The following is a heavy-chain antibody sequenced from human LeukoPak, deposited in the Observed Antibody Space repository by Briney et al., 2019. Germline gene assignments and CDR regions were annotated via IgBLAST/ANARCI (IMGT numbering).Heavy chain of an antibody. CDR2: IYPGDSHT. CDR1: GYSFTNFW. J-gene: IGHJ4*02. Sequence: GESLKISCKGSGYSFTNFWIGWVRQMPGKGLEWMGLIYPGDSHTRYSPSFQGQVTISADKSISTAYLQWSSLKASDTAMYYCARLPSKSASYLCVYFYYWGPGTLVTVSS. CDR3: ARLPSKSASYLCVYFYY. V-gene: IGHV5-51*01. D-gene: IGHD1-26*01.